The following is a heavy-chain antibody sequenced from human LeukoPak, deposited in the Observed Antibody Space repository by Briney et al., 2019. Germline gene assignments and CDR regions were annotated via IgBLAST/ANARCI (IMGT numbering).Heavy chain of an antibody. Sequence: PGGSLRLSCAASGFTFSSYWMSWVRQAPGKGLEWVSTISGSGYSTYYADSVKGRFTISRDNAKNSLYLQMNSLRAEDTAVYYCARIGKVGAIVLVAKYYYYMDVWGKGTTVTVSS. CDR3: ARIGKVGAIVLVAKYYYYMDV. D-gene: IGHD1-26*01. CDR1: GFTFSSYW. CDR2: ISGSGYST. V-gene: IGHV3-21*01. J-gene: IGHJ6*03.